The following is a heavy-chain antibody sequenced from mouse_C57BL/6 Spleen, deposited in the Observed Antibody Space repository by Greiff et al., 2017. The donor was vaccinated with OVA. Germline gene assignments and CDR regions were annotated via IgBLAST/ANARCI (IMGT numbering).Heavy chain of an antibody. CDR2: IDPSDSET. CDR3: ARGPELGQFYWYFDV. V-gene: IGHV1-52*01. J-gene: IGHJ1*03. CDR1: GYTFTSYW. D-gene: IGHD3-3*01. Sequence: VQLQESGAELVRPGSSVKLSCKASGYTFTSYWMHWVKQRPIQGLEWIGNIDPSDSETHYNQKFKDKATLTVDKSSSTAYMQLSSLTSEDYAVYYCARGPELGQFYWYFDVWGTVTTVTVSS.